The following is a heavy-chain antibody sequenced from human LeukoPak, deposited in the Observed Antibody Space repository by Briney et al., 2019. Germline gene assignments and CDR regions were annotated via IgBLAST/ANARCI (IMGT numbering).Heavy chain of an antibody. CDR2: IIPIFGTP. J-gene: IGHJ5*02. Sequence: SVKVSCKASGGTFNNYVISWVRQAPGQGLEWMGGIIPIFGTPNYAQKFQGRVTITADKSTTTAHMELSSLRSEDTAVYYCARQSLRGAVAGRVWFDPWGQGTLVTVSS. CDR1: GGTFNNYV. CDR3: ARQSLRGAVAGRVWFDP. D-gene: IGHD6-19*01. V-gene: IGHV1-69*06.